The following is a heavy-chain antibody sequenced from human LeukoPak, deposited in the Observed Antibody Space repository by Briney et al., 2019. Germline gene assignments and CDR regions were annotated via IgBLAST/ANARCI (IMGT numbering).Heavy chain of an antibody. CDR1: GYTFTNYY. D-gene: IGHD2-15*01. V-gene: IGHV5-51*01. J-gene: IGHJ5*02. CDR2: IYPGDSDT. Sequence: GESLKISCNGSGYTFTNYYIAWVRQMPGKGLEWMGIIYPGDSDTRYSPSFQGQVTISADKSISTAYLQWSSLKASDTATYYCAGVVADNWFDPWGQGTLVTVSS. CDR3: AGVVADNWFDP.